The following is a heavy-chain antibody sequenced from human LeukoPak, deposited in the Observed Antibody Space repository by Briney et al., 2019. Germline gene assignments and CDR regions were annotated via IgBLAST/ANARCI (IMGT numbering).Heavy chain of an antibody. CDR2: INPNSGGT. V-gene: IGHV1-2*02. CDR1: GYTFTGYY. D-gene: IGHD3-10*01. CDR3: ARDQDYYGSGDY. Sequence: ASVKVSCKASGYTFTGYYMHWVRQAPGQGLEWMGWINPNSGGTNYAQKFQGRVTMTRDTSISTAYMELSRLRSDDTAVYYCARDQDYYGSGDYWGQGTLVTVSS. J-gene: IGHJ4*02.